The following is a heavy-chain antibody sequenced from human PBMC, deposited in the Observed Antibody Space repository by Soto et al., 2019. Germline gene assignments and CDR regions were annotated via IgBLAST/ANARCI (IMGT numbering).Heavy chain of an antibody. D-gene: IGHD6-13*01. V-gene: IGHV3-74*01. Sequence: GSLRLSCAASGFTFSSYWMHWVRQAPGKGLVWVSRINSDGSSTSYADSVKGRFTISRDNAKNTLYLQMNSLRAEDTAVYYCARVPTIAGMGHFDYWGQGTLVTVSS. CDR1: GFTFSSYW. J-gene: IGHJ4*02. CDR2: INSDGSST. CDR3: ARVPTIAGMGHFDY.